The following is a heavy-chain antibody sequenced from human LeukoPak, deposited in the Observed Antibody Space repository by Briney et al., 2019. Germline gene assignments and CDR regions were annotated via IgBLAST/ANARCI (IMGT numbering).Heavy chain of an antibody. J-gene: IGHJ6*02. CDR3: ARGIEQQLRIGYYYYGMAV. Sequence: GGSLRLSCAASGFTFSSYSMNWVRQAPGKGLEWVSSISSSSSYIYYADSVKGRFTISRDNSKNSLYLQMNSLRTEDTAVYYCARGIEQQLRIGYYYYGMAVWGQGSTVTVSS. CDR2: ISSSSSYI. CDR1: GFTFSSYS. V-gene: IGHV3-21*01. D-gene: IGHD6-13*01.